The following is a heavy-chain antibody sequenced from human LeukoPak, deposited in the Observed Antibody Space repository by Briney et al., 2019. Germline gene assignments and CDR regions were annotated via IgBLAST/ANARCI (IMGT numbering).Heavy chain of an antibody. J-gene: IGHJ5*02. CDR2: IYSGGST. Sequence: SETLSLTCTVSGXSISDYYGTWVRQPPGKGLEWIGHIYSGGSTDSNPSLKSRVTISIDTSKNQFSLNLRSVTAADTAVYYCARWPIHLGYCSGGRCHKWFDPWGQGILVTVSS. V-gene: IGHV4-59*08. CDR3: ARWPIHLGYCSGGRCHKWFDP. D-gene: IGHD2-15*01. CDR1: GXSISDYY.